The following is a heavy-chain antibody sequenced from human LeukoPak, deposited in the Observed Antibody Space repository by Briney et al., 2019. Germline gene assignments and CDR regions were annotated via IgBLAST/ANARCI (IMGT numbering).Heavy chain of an antibody. CDR2: ISGYSGNT. V-gene: IGHV1-18*01. CDR1: GYTFTSYG. CDR3: ARAKAYSSSWFLRVFDY. J-gene: IGHJ4*02. D-gene: IGHD6-13*01. Sequence: GPVKVSCKASGYTFTSYGLSWVRQAPGQGLEWMGWISGYSGNTNYAQKLRGRVTMTADTSTSTAYMELRSLRSDDTAVYYCARAKAYSSSWFLRVFDYWGQGTLVTVSS.